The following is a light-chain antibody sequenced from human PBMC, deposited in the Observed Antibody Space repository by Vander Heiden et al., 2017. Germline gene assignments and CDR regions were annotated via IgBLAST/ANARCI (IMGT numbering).Light chain of an antibody. CDR2: EVS. J-gene: IGLJ1*01. Sequence: QSPLTQPASVSGSPGPPITISCTGTSSDIGVYNYVSWYQQHPGKAPKLMIYEVSNRPSGVSDRFSGSKSGNTASLTISGLQAEDEADYYCSSYTNSGTYVFGTGTKVTVL. CDR3: SSYTNSGTYV. CDR1: SSDIGVYNY. V-gene: IGLV2-14*01.